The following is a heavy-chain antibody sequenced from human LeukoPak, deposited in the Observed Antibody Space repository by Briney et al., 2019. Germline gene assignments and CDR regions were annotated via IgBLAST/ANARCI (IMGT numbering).Heavy chain of an antibody. V-gene: IGHV3-30*02. CDR3: AKDRVHQAQTDWFDP. CDR1: GFTFSSYG. J-gene: IGHJ5*02. Sequence: GGSLRLSCAASGFTFSSYGMHWVRQAPGKGLEGVAFIRYDGSNKYYADSVKGRFTISRDNSKNTLYLQMNSLRAEDTAVYYCAKDRVHQAQTDWFDPWGQGTLVTVSS. D-gene: IGHD1-1*01. CDR2: IRYDGSNK.